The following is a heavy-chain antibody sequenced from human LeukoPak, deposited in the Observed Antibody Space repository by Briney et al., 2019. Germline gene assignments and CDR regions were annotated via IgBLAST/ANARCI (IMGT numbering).Heavy chain of an antibody. Sequence: GGSLRLSCAASGFTLRNYAMSWVRQAPGKGLEWVSAISGDVGSTYYADSVKGRFTISRDSSKNTLYLQMNSLRAEDTAVYYCAKVYGYCSSTSCSGGIDYWGQGTPVTVSS. CDR1: GFTLRNYA. V-gene: IGHV3-23*01. CDR2: ISGDVGST. J-gene: IGHJ4*02. D-gene: IGHD2-2*01. CDR3: AKVYGYCSSTSCSGGIDY.